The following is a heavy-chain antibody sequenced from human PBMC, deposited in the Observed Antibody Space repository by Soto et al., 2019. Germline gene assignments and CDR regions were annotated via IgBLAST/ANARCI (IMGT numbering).Heavy chain of an antibody. CDR3: AKADCSGGSCANYFDY. V-gene: IGHV3-23*01. CDR1: GFTFSSYA. J-gene: IGHJ4*02. Sequence: EVQLLESGGGLVQPGGSLRLSCAASGFTFSSYAMNWFRQAPGKGLEWVSAISGSGGSTYYADSVKGRFTISRDNSKNTLYLQMNSLRAEDTAVYYCAKADCSGGSCANYFDYWGQGPLVTVSS. D-gene: IGHD2-15*01. CDR2: ISGSGGST.